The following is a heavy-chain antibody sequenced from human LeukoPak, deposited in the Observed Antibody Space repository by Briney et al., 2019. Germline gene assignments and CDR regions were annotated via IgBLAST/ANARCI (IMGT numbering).Heavy chain of an antibody. D-gene: IGHD3-22*01. CDR2: IYYSGSI. CDR1: GGSISSGDYY. V-gene: IGHV4-30-4*01. CDR3: ASKRLFHWYFDL. J-gene: IGHJ2*01. Sequence: ASETLSLTCTVSGGSISSGDYYWSWIRQPPGKGLEWIGYIYYSGSIYYNPSLKSRATISVDTSKNQFSLKLSSVTAADTAVYYCASKRLFHWYFDLWGRGTLVTVSS.